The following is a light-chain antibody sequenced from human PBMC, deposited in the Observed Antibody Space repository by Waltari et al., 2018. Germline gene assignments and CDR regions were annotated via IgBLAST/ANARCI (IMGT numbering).Light chain of an antibody. V-gene: IGKV3-15*01. CDR3: QQYNNWLGT. J-gene: IGKJ2*01. CDR2: GAS. Sequence: EIVMTQSPATLSVSPVERATLSCRASQSVSSNLAWYQQKPGQAPRLLIYGASTRATGIPARFSGSGSGTEFTLTISSMQSEDFAVYYCQQYNNWLGTFGQGTKLEIK. CDR1: QSVSSN.